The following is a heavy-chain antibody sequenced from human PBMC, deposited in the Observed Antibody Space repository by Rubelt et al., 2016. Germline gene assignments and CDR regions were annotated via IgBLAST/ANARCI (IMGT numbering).Heavy chain of an antibody. CDR2: TYYRSKWYN. D-gene: IGHD6-13*01. Sequence: QVQLQQSGPGLVKPSQTLSLTCAISGDSVSSNSAAWNWIRQSPSRGLEWLRRTYYRSKWYNDYAVPVKSRVAIGPDTCKGQFSLQRNSVTPGVTAVYYCARAAAGFQGMDDWGQGTTVTVSS. J-gene: IGHJ6*02. V-gene: IGHV6-1*01. CDR3: ARAAAGFQGMDD. CDR1: GDSVSSNSAA.